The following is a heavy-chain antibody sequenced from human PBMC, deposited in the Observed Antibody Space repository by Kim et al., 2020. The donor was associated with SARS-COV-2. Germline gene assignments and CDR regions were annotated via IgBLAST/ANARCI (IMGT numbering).Heavy chain of an antibody. D-gene: IGHD3-3*01. V-gene: IGHV1-46*01. J-gene: IGHJ4*02. CDR3: ARDFEGFWPIDY. Sequence: RYSQKFTGRVTMTRDTSTSTVYMELSSLRSEVTALYYCARDFEGFWPIDYWGQGTLLTVSS.